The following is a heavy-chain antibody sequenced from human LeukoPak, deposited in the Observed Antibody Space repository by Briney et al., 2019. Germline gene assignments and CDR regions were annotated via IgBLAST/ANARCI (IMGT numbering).Heavy chain of an antibody. J-gene: IGHJ4*02. V-gene: IGHV4-59*01. CDR1: GGSISSYY. Sequence: SETLSLTCTVSGGSISSYYWSWIRQPPGKGLEWIGYIYYSGSTNYNPSLKSRVTISVDTSKNQFSLKLSSVTAADTAVYYCARGVLRYSTYYFDYRGQGTLVTVSS. CDR3: ARGVLRYSTYYFDY. CDR2: IYYSGST. D-gene: IGHD3-9*01.